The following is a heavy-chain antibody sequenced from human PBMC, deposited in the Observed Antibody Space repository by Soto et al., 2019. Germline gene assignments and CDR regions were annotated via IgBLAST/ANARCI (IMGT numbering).Heavy chain of an antibody. CDR2: ISYDGSNK. CDR1: GFTFSSYA. CDR3: ASPVESGYGYYSYGMDV. D-gene: IGHD5-12*01. Sequence: QVQLVESGGGVVQPGRSLRLSCAASGFTFSSYAMHWVRQAPGKGLEWVAVISYDGSNKYYADSVKGRFTISRDNSKNTLYLQMTSLRAEDTAVYYCASPVESGYGYYSYGMDVWGQGTTVTVSS. V-gene: IGHV3-30-3*01. J-gene: IGHJ6*02.